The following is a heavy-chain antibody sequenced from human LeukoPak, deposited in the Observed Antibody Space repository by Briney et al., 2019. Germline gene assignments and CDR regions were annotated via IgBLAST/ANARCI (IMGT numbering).Heavy chain of an antibody. J-gene: IGHJ6*03. V-gene: IGHV4-39*01. Sequence: RTSETLSLTCTVSGGSISSSSYYWGWIRQPPGKGLEWIGSIYYSGSTYYNPSLKSRVTISVDTSKNQFSLKLSSVTVADTAVYYCARRLISLRSYYYYYYMDVWGKGTTVTVSS. CDR1: GGSISSSSYY. D-gene: IGHD3-16*01. CDR3: ARRLISLRSYYYYYYMDV. CDR2: IYYSGST.